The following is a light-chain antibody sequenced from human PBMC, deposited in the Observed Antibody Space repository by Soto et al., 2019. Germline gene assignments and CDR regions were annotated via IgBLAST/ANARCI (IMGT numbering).Light chain of an antibody. CDR1: RSDIGSYNY. J-gene: IGLJ1*01. V-gene: IGLV2-14*01. CDR2: GVS. CDR3: ISYTGSSTSYV. Sequence: QSALTQPASVSGSPGQSITISCSGTRSDIGSYNYVAWYQQFPGKTPKILIYGVSNQPSGVSSCFSGSKSGNTASLTISGLQAEDEADYYCISYTGSSTSYVFGSGTKVTVL.